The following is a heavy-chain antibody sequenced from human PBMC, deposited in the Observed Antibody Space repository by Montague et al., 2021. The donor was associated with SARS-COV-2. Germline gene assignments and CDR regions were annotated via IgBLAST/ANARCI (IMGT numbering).Heavy chain of an antibody. CDR3: ARQGGDFWTGFYVDS. CDR2: ISHSGSA. CDR1: GDSISSANYQ. Sequence: SETLSLTCNVSGDSISSANYQWAWFRQPPGKGLQWVGSISHSGSAYYNPSLKSRLTISVDMSKRLFSLDVESVAVADTAFYYCARQGGDFWTGFYVDSWGQGALVTVSS. V-gene: IGHV4-39*01. D-gene: IGHD3/OR15-3a*01. J-gene: IGHJ4*02.